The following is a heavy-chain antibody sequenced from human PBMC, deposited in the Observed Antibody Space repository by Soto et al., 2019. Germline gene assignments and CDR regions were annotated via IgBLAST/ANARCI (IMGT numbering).Heavy chain of an antibody. CDR2: IYSGGST. Sequence: GGSLRLSCAASGFTVSSNYMSWVRQAPGKGLEWVSVIYSGGSTYYADSVKGRFTISRDNSKNTLYLQMNSLRAEDTAVYYCARAHCEDSGYDRCYYYYYMDVWGKGTTVTVSS. CDR1: GFTVSSNY. CDR3: ARAHCEDSGYDRCYYYYYMDV. D-gene: IGHD5-12*01. J-gene: IGHJ6*03. V-gene: IGHV3-66*01.